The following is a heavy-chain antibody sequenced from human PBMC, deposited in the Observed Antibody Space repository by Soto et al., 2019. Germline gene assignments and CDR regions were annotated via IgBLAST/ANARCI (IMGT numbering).Heavy chain of an antibody. D-gene: IGHD3-22*01. J-gene: IGHJ4*02. CDR3: ASGDYYDSSVLVY. Sequence: GGSLRLSCAASGFTVSSNYMSWVRQAPGKGLEWVSVIYSGGSTYYADSVKGRFTISRDNSKNTLCLQMNSLRAEDTAVYYCASGDYYDSSVLVYWGQGTLVTVSS. V-gene: IGHV3-53*01. CDR1: GFTVSSNY. CDR2: IYSGGST.